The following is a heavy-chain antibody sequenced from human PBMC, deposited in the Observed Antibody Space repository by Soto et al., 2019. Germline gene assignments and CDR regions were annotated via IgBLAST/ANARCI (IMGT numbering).Heavy chain of an antibody. CDR1: GGSISSYY. CDR3: ARGSGATMIDY. Sequence: SETLSLTCTVSGGSISSYYCSWIRQPPGKGLEWIGYIYYSGSTNYNPSLKSRVTISVDTSKNQFSLKLSSVTAADTAVYYCARGSGATMIDYWGQGTLVTVSS. J-gene: IGHJ4*02. V-gene: IGHV4-59*01. CDR2: IYYSGST. D-gene: IGHD1-26*01.